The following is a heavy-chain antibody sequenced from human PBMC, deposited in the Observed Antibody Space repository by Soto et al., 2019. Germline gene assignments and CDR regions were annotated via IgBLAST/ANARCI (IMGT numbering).Heavy chain of an antibody. V-gene: IGHV3-30*03. J-gene: IGHJ4*02. D-gene: IGHD2-15*01. CDR1: GFTFSSYG. CDR3: AGVVVAGSGY. CDR2: ISYDGSNK. Sequence: ESGGGVVQPGRSLRLSCAASGFTFSSYGMHWVRQAPGKGLEWVAVISYDGSNKYYADSVKGRFTISRDNSKNTLYLQMNSLRAEDTAVYYCAGVVVAGSGYWGQGTLVTVSS.